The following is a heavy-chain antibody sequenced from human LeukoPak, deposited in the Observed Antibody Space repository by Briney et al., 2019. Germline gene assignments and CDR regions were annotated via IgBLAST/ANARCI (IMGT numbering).Heavy chain of an antibody. J-gene: IGHJ4*02. CDR2: IYYSGST. CDR3: ARSSGWYSRVMDY. Sequence: SETLSLTCTVSGGSISSSSYYWGWIRQPPGKGLEWIGSIYYSGSTYYNPSLKSRVTISVDTSKNQFSLKLSSVTAADTAVYYCARSSGWYSRVMDYWGQGTLVTVSS. CDR1: GGSISSSSYY. D-gene: IGHD6-19*01. V-gene: IGHV4-39*07.